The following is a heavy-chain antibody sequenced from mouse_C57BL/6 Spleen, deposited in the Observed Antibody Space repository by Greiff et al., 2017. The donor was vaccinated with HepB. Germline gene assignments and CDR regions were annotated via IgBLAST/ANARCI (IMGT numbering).Heavy chain of an antibody. Sequence: EVQLQQSGPGLVKPSQSLSLTCSVTGYSITSGYYWNWIRQFPGNKLEWMGYISYDGSNNYNPSLKNRISITRDTSKNQFFLKLNSVTTEDTATYYCARDRNGNWDYWGQGTTLTVSS. CDR1: GYSITSGYY. CDR2: ISYDGSN. J-gene: IGHJ2*01. V-gene: IGHV3-6*01. D-gene: IGHD2-1*01. CDR3: ARDRNGNWDY.